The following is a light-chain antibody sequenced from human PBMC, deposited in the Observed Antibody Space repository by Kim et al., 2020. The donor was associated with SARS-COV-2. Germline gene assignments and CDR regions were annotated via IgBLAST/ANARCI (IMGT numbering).Light chain of an antibody. J-gene: IGKJ4*01. CDR1: QSISGD. V-gene: IGKV1-5*03. CDR3: QQYNTYPLT. CDR2: QAS. Sequence: DIQMTQSPSTLSASVGDRVTITCRASQSISGDLAWYQQKPGKVPNFLIYQASSLKSGVPSRFSGRGSGTEFTLTISSLQPDDSATYYCQQYNTYPLTFGGGTKVDIK.